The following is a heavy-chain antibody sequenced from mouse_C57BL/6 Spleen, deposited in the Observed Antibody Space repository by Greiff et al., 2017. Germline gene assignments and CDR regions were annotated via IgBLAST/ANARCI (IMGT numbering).Heavy chain of an antibody. D-gene: IGHD2-2*01. V-gene: IGHV2-2*01. J-gene: IGHJ2*01. CDR1: GFSLTSYG. Sequence: QVQLKQSGPGLVQPSQSLSITCTVSGFSLTSYGVHWVRQSPGKGLEWLGVIWSGGSTDYNAAFISRLSISKDNSKSQVFFKMNSLQADDTAIYYCARMVTYYFDDWGQGTTLTVSS. CDR2: IWSGGST. CDR3: ARMVTYYFDD.